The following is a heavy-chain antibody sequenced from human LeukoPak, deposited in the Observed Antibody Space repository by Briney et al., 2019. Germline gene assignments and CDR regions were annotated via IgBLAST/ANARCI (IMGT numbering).Heavy chain of an antibody. Sequence: GGYLRLSCAASGFTFDDYAMHWVRQAPGKGLEWVSGISWNSGSIGYADSVKGRFTISRDNAKNSLYLQMNSLRAEDTALYYCAKDQGRDGYNYFDYWGQGTLVTVSS. CDR3: AKDQGRDGYNYFDY. CDR1: GFTFDDYA. V-gene: IGHV3-9*01. J-gene: IGHJ4*02. CDR2: ISWNSGSI. D-gene: IGHD5-24*01.